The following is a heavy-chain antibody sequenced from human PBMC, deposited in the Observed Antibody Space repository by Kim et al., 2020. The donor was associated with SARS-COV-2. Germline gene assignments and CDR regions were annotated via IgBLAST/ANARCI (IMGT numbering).Heavy chain of an antibody. CDR1: GGSISSGGLY. CDR2: IYYSGST. D-gene: IGHD3-22*01. Sequence: SETLSLTCTVSGGSISSGGLYWSWIRQHPGKGLEWIGYIYYSGSTYYNPSLKSRVSISVDTSKNQFSLKLSSVTAADTAVYYCARDKSGYFSFDYWGQGTLVTVSS. J-gene: IGHJ4*02. CDR3: ARDKSGYFSFDY. V-gene: IGHV4-31*03.